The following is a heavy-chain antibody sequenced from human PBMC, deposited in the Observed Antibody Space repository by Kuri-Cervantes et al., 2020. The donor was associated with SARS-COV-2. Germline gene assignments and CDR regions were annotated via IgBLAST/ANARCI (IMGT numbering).Heavy chain of an antibody. CDR1: GFTFSSYA. CDR2: IKQDGSEK. Sequence: GESLKISCAASGFTFSSYAMSWVRQAPGKGLEWVANIKQDGSEKYYVDSVKGRFTISRDNAKNTLYLQMNSLRAEDTAVYYCAKPSYGDYVISFWGQGTLVTVSS. CDR3: AKPSYGDYVISF. V-gene: IGHV3-7*01. J-gene: IGHJ4*02. D-gene: IGHD4-17*01.